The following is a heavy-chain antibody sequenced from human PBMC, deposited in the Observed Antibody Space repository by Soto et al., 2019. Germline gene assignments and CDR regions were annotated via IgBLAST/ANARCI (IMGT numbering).Heavy chain of an antibody. Sequence: QVQLVESGGGVVQPGRSLRLSCAASGFTFSSYGMHWVRQAPGKGLEWVAVISYDGSNKYYADSVKGRFTISRDNSKNTLYLQMNSLRAEDTAVYYCAKDLHSSSSGVDYWGQGTLVTVSS. CDR3: AKDLHSSSSGVDY. CDR2: ISYDGSNK. D-gene: IGHD6-6*01. CDR1: GFTFSSYG. J-gene: IGHJ4*02. V-gene: IGHV3-30*18.